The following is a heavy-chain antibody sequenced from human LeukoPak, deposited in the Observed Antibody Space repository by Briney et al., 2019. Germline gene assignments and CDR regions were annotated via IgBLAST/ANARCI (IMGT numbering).Heavy chain of an antibody. D-gene: IGHD2/OR15-2a*01. J-gene: IGHJ3*02. CDR1: AFSMNDFW. CDR2: INKDATIT. Sequence: GGSLRLSCAASAFSMNDFWMHWVRQGPGKGLEWVSRINKDATITTYADSVKGRFTLSRDNVKNMVYLDMNGLRGDDTAVYYCARSGIGRGFDIWGRGETVTVSS. CDR3: ARSGIGRGFDI. V-gene: IGHV3-74*01.